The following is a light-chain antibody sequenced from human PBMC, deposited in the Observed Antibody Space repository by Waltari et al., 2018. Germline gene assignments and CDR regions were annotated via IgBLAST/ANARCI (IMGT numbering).Light chain of an antibody. CDR2: DIS. J-gene: IGKJ4*01. CDR3: QQYDSWPQT. Sequence: EVVMTQSPATLSVSPGERATLFCRTSQSVDYKLAWYQHKPGQAPRLLIYDISTRIPGIPARFSGGGSVTLFTLTISSLQSEDFAVYYCQQYDSWPQTFGGGTKVEIK. CDR1: QSVDYK. V-gene: IGKV3-15*01.